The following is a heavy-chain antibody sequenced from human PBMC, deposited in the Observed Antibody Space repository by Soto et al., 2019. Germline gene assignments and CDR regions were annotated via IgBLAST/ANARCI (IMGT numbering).Heavy chain of an antibody. CDR3: ARVRSGYDDS. D-gene: IGHD5-12*01. V-gene: IGHV1-46*03. CDR2: ITPSGGSI. Sequence: QVQLVQSGAEVKKPGASVKVSCKASGYTFTSYYMHWVRQAPGQGLEWLGIITPSGGSISYAQKFQGRVPITREKSTSTVYMELSSLRTEDTAVYSCARVRSGYDDSWRQRTMVTVSS. CDR1: GYTFTSYY. J-gene: IGHJ4*02.